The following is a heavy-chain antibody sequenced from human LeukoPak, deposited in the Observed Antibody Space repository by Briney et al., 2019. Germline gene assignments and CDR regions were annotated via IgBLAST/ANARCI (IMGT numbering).Heavy chain of an antibody. Sequence: PGRSLRLSCTASGFTFGDYAMSWFRQAPGKGLEWVGFIRSKAYGGTTEYAASVKGRFTISRDDSKSIAYLQMNSLKTEDTAVYYCTTQAVADLFDYWGQGTLVTVSS. CDR3: TTQAVADLFDY. V-gene: IGHV3-49*03. J-gene: IGHJ4*02. CDR2: IRSKAYGGTT. D-gene: IGHD6-19*01. CDR1: GFTFGDYA.